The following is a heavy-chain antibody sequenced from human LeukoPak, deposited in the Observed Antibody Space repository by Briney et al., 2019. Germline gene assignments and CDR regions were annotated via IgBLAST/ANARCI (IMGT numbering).Heavy chain of an antibody. J-gene: IGHJ6*03. CDR1: GYSFTSYW. D-gene: IGHD3-3*01. Sequence: GESLKISCKGSGYSFTSYWIGWVRQMPGKCLEWMGMIYPGDSDTRYSPSFQGQVTISADKSISTAYLQWSSLKASDTAMYYCARSYDSYYYYMDVWGKGTTVTVSS. CDR2: IYPGDSDT. V-gene: IGHV5-51*01. CDR3: ARSYDSYYYYMDV.